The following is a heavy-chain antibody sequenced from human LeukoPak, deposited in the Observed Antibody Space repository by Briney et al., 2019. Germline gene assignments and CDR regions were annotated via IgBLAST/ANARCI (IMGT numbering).Heavy chain of an antibody. V-gene: IGHV3-53*01. CDR1: GFTVSSNY. J-gene: IGHJ5*02. D-gene: IGHD3-22*01. CDR2: IYSGGST. CDR3: ARVQYYYDSSGYNWFDP. Sequence: PGGSLRLSCAASGFTVSSNYMSWVRQAPGKGLEWVSVIYSGGSTYYADSVKGRFTISRDNSKNTLYLQMNSLRAEDTAVYYCARVQYYYDSSGYNWFDPWGQGTLVTVSS.